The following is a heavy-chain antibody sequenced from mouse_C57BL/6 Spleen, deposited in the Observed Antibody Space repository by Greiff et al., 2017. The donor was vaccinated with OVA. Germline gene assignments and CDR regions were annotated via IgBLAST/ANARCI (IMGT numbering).Heavy chain of an antibody. J-gene: IGHJ4*01. CDR2: ISSGSSTI. CDR1: GFTFSDYG. V-gene: IGHV5-17*01. CDR3: ASRYYGSSYDYTMDY. D-gene: IGHD1-1*01. Sequence: EVQGVESGGGLVKPGGSLKLSCAASGFTFSDYGMHWVRQAPEKGLEWVAYISSGSSTIYYADTVKGRFTISRDNAKNTLFLQMTSLRAEDTAMYYCASRYYGSSYDYTMDYWGQGTSVTVSS.